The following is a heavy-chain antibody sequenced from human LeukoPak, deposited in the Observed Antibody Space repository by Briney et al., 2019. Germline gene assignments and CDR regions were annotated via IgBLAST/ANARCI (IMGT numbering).Heavy chain of an antibody. Sequence: GGSLRLSCAASGFTFSSYAMHWVRQAPGKGLEYVSAISSNGGSTYYANSVKGRFTISRDNSKNTLYLQMNSLRAEDTAVYYCARDRRGSSGRGPHSFDYWGQGTLVTVSS. J-gene: IGHJ4*02. CDR2: ISSNGGST. D-gene: IGHD6-6*01. V-gene: IGHV3-64*01. CDR3: ARDRRGSSGRGPHSFDY. CDR1: GFTFSSYA.